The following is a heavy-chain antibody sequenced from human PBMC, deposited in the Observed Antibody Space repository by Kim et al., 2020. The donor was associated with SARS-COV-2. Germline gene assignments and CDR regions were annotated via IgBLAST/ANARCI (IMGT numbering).Heavy chain of an antibody. Sequence: SETLSLTCTVSGGSISSFTYNWGWIRQPPGKGLQWIGSVYHSGSTYYNPSLKSRVTISLDTSKNQFSLKLSSVTAADTAVYYCARRNGHGGSAAAGVWGLGFGPWGQGTLVTVST. J-gene: IGHJ5*02. CDR3: ARRNGHGGSAAAGVWGLGFGP. CDR1: GGSISSFTYN. D-gene: IGHD6-13*01. CDR2: VYHSGST. V-gene: IGHV4-39*01.